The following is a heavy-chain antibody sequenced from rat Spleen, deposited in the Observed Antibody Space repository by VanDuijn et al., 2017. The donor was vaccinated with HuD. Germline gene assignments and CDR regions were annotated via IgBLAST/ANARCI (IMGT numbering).Heavy chain of an antibody. D-gene: IGHD1-2*01. Sequence: EVQLVESGGGLVQPGRSLKLSCAASGFTFSDYAMAWVRQAPKKGLEWVATIIYDGSSTYYRDSVKGRFTISRDNAKSTLYLQMDGLRSEDTATYYCAKDMSRTIAARSYSYFDFWGPGTMVTVSS. CDR2: IIYDGSST. CDR1: GFTFSDYA. V-gene: IGHV5-17*01. J-gene: IGHJ1*01. CDR3: AKDMSRTIAARSYSYFDF.